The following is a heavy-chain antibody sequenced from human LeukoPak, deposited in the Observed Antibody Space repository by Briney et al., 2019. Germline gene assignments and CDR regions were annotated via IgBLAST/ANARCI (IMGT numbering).Heavy chain of an antibody. Sequence: GSLRLSCEASGFSFSNYWMSWVRQAPGKGLEWIGEINHSGSTNYNPSLKSRVTISVDTSKNQFSLKLSSVTAADTAVYYCSGIAGRDWFDPWGQGTLVTVSS. CDR2: INHSGST. CDR1: GFSFSNYW. CDR3: SGIAGRDWFDP. J-gene: IGHJ5*02. V-gene: IGHV4-34*08. D-gene: IGHD6-13*01.